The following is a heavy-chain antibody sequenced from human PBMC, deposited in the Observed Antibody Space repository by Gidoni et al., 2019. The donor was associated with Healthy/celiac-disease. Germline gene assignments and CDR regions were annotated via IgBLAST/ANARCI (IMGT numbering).Heavy chain of an antibody. D-gene: IGHD3-22*01. CDR2: ISAYNGNT. J-gene: IGHJ4*02. Sequence: QVQLVQSGAEVKKPGASVKVSCKASGYTFTSYGISWVRQAPGKGLEWMGWISAYNGNTNYAQKLQGRVTMTTDTSTSTAYMELRSLRSDDTAVYYCARDSAPVDYYDSSGYRDWGQGTLVTVSS. V-gene: IGHV1-18*04. CDR3: ARDSAPVDYYDSSGYRD. CDR1: GYTFTSYG.